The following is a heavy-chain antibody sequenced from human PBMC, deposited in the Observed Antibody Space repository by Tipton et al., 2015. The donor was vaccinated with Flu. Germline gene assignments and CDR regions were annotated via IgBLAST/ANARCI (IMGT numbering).Heavy chain of an antibody. J-gene: IGHJ4*02. CDR3: ARGYDFWSGHPAYFDY. Sequence: QSGAEVKKPGSSVKVSCKASGGTFSSYAISWVRQAPGQGLEWMGWISAYNGNTNYAQKLQGRVTMTTDTSTSTAYMELRSLRSDDTAVYYCARGYDFWSGHPAYFDYWGQGTLVTVSS. V-gene: IGHV1-18*01. CDR1: GGTFSSYA. CDR2: ISAYNGNT. D-gene: IGHD3-3*01.